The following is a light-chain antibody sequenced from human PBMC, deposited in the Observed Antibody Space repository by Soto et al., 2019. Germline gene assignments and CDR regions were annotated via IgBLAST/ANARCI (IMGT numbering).Light chain of an antibody. Sequence: EVELRQSPGTLSLSPGERATLSCRASQSVSSSYLAWFQQKPGQAPRPLIYGASSRATGIPDRFSGSGSGTDFTLTISRLEPEDVAVYYCQQSGRSPLTFGGGTKVEIK. J-gene: IGKJ4*01. CDR2: GAS. CDR1: QSVSSSY. CDR3: QQSGRSPLT. V-gene: IGKV3-20*01.